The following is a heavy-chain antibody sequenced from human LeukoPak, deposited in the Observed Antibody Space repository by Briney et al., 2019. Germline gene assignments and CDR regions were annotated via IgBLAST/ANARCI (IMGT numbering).Heavy chain of an antibody. Sequence: SETLSLTCTVSGGSLSSGDSCWGWIRQPPGKGLEWLGYIYYSGSTYYNPSLKSRGTISVDTSKNQFSLKLSSVTAADTAVYYCARGSSGYYYSYFDYWGQGTLVTASS. D-gene: IGHD3-22*01. CDR2: IYYSGST. V-gene: IGHV4-30-4*01. J-gene: IGHJ4*02. CDR3: ARGSSGYYYSYFDY. CDR1: GGSLSSGDSC.